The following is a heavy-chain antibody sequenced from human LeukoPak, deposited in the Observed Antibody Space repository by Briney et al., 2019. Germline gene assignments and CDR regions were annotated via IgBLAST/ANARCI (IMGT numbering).Heavy chain of an antibody. V-gene: IGHV1-69*13. CDR3: ARGDGSYGFDY. J-gene: IGHJ4*02. Sequence: SVKVSCKASGYTFTNYDINWVRQATGQGLEWMGGIIPIFGTANYAQKFQGRVTITADESTTTAYMELSNLRSEDTAVYYCARGDGSYGFDYWGQGTLVTVSS. CDR2: IIPIFGTA. CDR1: GYTFTNYD. D-gene: IGHD1-26*01.